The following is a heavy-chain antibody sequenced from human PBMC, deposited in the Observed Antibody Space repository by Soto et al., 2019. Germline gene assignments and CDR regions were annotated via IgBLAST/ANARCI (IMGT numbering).Heavy chain of an antibody. CDR1: GYSFTSYW. CDR2: IYPGDSDT. CDR3: ARLATGGDYVLDY. Sequence: VESLTSSCKVSGYSFTSYWIVWVLQMPGKGLEWMGIIYPGDSDTRYSPSFQGQVTISADKSISTAYLQWSSLKASDTAMYYCARLATGGDYVLDYWGQGTMVTVSS. D-gene: IGHD4-17*01. V-gene: IGHV5-51*01. J-gene: IGHJ4*02.